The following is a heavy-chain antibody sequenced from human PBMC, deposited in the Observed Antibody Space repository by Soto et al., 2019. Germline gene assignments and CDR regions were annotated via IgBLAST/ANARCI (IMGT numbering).Heavy chain of an antibody. V-gene: IGHV3-53*01. CDR1: GFTVSINY. Sequence: GGSLRLSCAASGFTVSINYMSWVRQAPGKGLEWVSVIYSGGSTYYADSVKGRFTISRDNSKNTLYLQMNSLRAEDTAVYYCARDRSGYYHFDYWGQGTLVTVSS. CDR3: ARDRSGYYHFDY. D-gene: IGHD3-22*01. CDR2: IYSGGST. J-gene: IGHJ4*02.